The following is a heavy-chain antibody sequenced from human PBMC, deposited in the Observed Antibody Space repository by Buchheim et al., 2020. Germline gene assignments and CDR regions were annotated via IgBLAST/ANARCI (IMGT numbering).Heavy chain of an antibody. V-gene: IGHV4-34*01. D-gene: IGHD2-21*02. Sequence: QVQLQQWGAGLLKPSETLSLTCAVYGGSFSGYYWSWIRQPPGKGLEWIGEINHSGSTNYNPSLKSRVTISVDPSKNQFSLKLSSVTAADTAVYYCARVGVFCYLKRACDAFDIWGQGT. CDR1: GGSFSGYY. CDR3: ARVGVFCYLKRACDAFDI. CDR2: INHSGST. J-gene: IGHJ3*02.